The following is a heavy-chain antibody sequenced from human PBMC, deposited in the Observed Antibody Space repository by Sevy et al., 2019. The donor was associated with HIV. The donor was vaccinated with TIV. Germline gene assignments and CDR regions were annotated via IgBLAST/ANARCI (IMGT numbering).Heavy chain of an antibody. Sequence: GGSLRLTCAASGFTFSSYWMSWVRQAPGKGLEWVTNIKQDGSEKYYVDSVKGRFTISRDNAKNSLYLQMNSLRAEDTAVYYCARRRITMIVVVTTNWFDPWGQGTLVTVSS. CDR2: IKQDGSEK. J-gene: IGHJ5*02. CDR3: ARRRITMIVVVTTNWFDP. CDR1: GFTFSSYW. D-gene: IGHD3-22*01. V-gene: IGHV3-7*01.